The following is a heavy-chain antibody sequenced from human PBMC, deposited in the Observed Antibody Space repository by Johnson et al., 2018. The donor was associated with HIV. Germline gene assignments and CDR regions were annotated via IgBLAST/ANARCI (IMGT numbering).Heavy chain of an antibody. Sequence: QVQLVESGGGLVKPGGSLRLSCAASGFTFSDYYMSWIRQAPGKGLEWVAVISYDGSNKYYAASVKGRFTISRDNSKNKRYLQTNSLRAEDTAVYYCAKGAPPLGAPSWPDIWGQGTMVTVSS. D-gene: IGHD4/OR15-4a*01. CDR3: AKGAPPLGAPSWPDI. CDR1: GFTFSDYY. CDR2: ISYDGSNK. V-gene: IGHV3-30*18. J-gene: IGHJ3*02.